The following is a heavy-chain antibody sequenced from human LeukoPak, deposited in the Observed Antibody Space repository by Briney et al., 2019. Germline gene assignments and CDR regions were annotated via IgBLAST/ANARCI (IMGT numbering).Heavy chain of an antibody. CDR3: ARDSTSGTLPSDY. V-gene: IGHV1-18*01. CDR2: ISGHNGKT. CDR1: GYTFTSYG. D-gene: IGHD5-12*01. Sequence: ASVKVSCMASGYTFTSYGVSWGRQAPGQGLEWRGWISGHNGKTDYAQKVQGRVTMTTDPFTSTAYMQLRSMRSDDTAVYYCARDSTSGTLPSDYWGQGTLVTVSS. J-gene: IGHJ4*02.